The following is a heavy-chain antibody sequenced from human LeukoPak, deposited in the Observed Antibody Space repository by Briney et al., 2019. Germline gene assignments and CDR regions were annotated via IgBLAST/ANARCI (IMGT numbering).Heavy chain of an antibody. CDR2: ISSSSSYI. CDR3: ARAPGYYYDSSGYYEFDY. Sequence: PGGSLRLSCAASGFTFSSYSMNWVRQAPGKGLEWVSSISSSSSYIYYADSVKSRFTISRDNAKNSLYLQMNSLRAEDTAVYYCARAPGYYYDSSGYYEFDYWGQGTLVTVSS. CDR1: GFTFSSYS. D-gene: IGHD3-22*01. J-gene: IGHJ4*02. V-gene: IGHV3-21*01.